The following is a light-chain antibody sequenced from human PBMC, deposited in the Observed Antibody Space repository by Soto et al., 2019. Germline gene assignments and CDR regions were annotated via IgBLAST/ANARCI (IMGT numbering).Light chain of an antibody. CDR2: HAS. Sequence: DIQMTQSPSTLPASVGDSVTITCRASQSIDRWLAWYQQRPGKAPKILIYHASSLETGVPSRFSGSGSGTEFTLTISSLQPDEFATYYCKHYNSYSETVGQGNKVDIK. CDR1: QSIDRW. CDR3: KHYNSYSET. V-gene: IGKV1-5*01. J-gene: IGKJ1*01.